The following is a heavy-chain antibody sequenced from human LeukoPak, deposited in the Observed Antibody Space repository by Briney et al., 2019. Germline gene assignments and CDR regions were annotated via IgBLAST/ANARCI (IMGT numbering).Heavy chain of an antibody. Sequence: SETLSLTCTVSGGSISSSSYYWSWIRQPAGKGLEWIGRIYTSGSTNYNPSLKSRVTISVDTSKNQFSLKLSSVTAADTAVYYCARAPGAAIDWGXXXXXTVXX. D-gene: IGHD2-2*01. CDR2: IYTSGST. CDR1: GGSISSSSYY. V-gene: IGHV4-61*02. J-gene: IGHJ1*01. CDR3: ARAPGAAID.